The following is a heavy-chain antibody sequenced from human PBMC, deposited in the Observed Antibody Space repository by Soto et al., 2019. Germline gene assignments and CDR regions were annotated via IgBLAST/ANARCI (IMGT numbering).Heavy chain of an antibody. CDR2: IIPLFGIT. CDR3: ATEDGVRDSALIPASIDAMDV. CDR1: GATFSRNT. D-gene: IGHD2-2*02. V-gene: IGHV1-69*08. Sequence: QVQLVQSGAEVEKPESSVKVSCKASGATFSRNTITWVRQAPGQGREWIGRIIPLFGITAFAQKFQDRVTITADKSTTTAYIELSSLRSEDTAVYYCATEDGVRDSALIPASIDAMDVWGQGTTVTVTS. J-gene: IGHJ6*02.